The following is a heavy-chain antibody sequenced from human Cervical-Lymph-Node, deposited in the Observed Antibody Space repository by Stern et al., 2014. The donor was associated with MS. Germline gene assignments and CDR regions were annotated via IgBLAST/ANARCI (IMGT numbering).Heavy chain of an antibody. V-gene: IGHV1-46*01. Sequence: DQLVESGAEVKKPGASVKVSCKASGYTFTSYYMDWVRQAPGQGLEWMGRINLSGGSTSSAQKLQGRVTMTRDTSTSTIYMELRSLRSEDTAVYYCAREVAGHRLGMMDVWGQGTTVTVSS. CDR3: AREVAGHRLGMMDV. J-gene: IGHJ6*02. CDR1: GYTFTSYY. D-gene: IGHD6-19*01. CDR2: INLSGGST.